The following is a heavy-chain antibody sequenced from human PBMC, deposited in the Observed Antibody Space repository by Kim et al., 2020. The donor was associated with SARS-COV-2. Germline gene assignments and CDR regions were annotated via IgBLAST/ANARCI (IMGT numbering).Heavy chain of an antibody. D-gene: IGHD1-26*01. CDR2: IYYSGST. CDR1: GGSISSGGYY. CDR3: ARGLSVPNDNIVGATKWFDP. J-gene: IGHJ5*02. Sequence: SETLSLTCTVSGGSISSGGYYWSWIRQHPGKGLEWIGYIYYSGSTYYNPSLKSRVTISVDTSKNQFSLKLSSVTAADTAVYYCARGLSVPNDNIVGATKWFDPWGQGTLVTVSS. V-gene: IGHV4-31*03.